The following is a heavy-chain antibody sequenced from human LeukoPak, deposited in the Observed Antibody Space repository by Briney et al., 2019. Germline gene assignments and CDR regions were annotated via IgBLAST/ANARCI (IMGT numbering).Heavy chain of an antibody. CDR2: IQREESAK. J-gene: IGHJ4*02. Sequence: GGSLRLSCAASEFAFYDYWMAWVRQAAGGRLEWVANIQREESAKYYVDSVKGRFTISRDNAKNSLYLQMNSLTAEDTAVYYCARERLLSAAGYFDHWGQGALVTVSS. CDR3: ARERLLSAAGYFDH. D-gene: IGHD6-25*01. V-gene: IGHV3-7*01. CDR1: EFAFYDYW.